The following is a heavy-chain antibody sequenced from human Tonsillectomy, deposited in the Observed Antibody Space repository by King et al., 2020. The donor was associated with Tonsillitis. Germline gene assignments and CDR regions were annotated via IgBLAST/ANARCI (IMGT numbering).Heavy chain of an antibody. CDR3: ARKGDCPIVDFDY. CDR2: ITSSSSTI. CDR1: GFTFSSYS. V-gene: IGHV3-48*02. Sequence: VQLVESGGGLVQPGGSLRLSCAASGFTFSSYSMNWVRQAPGKGLEWVSHITSSSSTIYYADSVKGRFTISRDNAKNSLYLQMNSLRDEDTAVYYCARKGDCPIVDFDYWGQGTLVTVSS. J-gene: IGHJ4*02. D-gene: IGHD2-21*02.